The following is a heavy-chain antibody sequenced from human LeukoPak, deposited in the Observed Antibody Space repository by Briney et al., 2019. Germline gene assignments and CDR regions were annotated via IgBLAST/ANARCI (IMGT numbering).Heavy chain of an antibody. CDR2: IKSKTDGGTT. J-gene: IGHJ6*02. V-gene: IGHV3-15*01. CDR3: TTIGGYDSYYGMDV. Sequence: GGSLRLSCAASGFTFSNAWMSWVRQAPGKGLEWVGRIKSKTDGGTTDYAAPVKGRFTISRDDSNNTLYLQMNSLKTEDTAVYYCTTIGGYDSYYGMDVWGQGTTVTVSS. CDR1: GFTFSNAW. D-gene: IGHD2-15*01.